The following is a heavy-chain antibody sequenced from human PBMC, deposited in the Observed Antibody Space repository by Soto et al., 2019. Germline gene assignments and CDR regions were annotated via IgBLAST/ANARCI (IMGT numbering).Heavy chain of an antibody. CDR3: ARLIGNSWLDSWGQGTLVTVSSGKCYPGESLKISCKVSGNSYHGDYAMDV. V-gene: IGHV6-1*01. CDR1: VDSVSSNDAT. D-gene: IGHD6-13*01. J-gene: IGHJ6*02. Sequence: PSQTLSLPFAISVDSVSSNDATWYWIRPSPSRGLEWLGRTYYRSRWQTDYAISVKSRISINPDTSNNQVSLQLNSVTPDDTAVYYCARLIGNSWLDSWGQGTLVTVSSGKCYPGESLKISCKVSGNSYHGDYAMDVWGQGTTVTVSS. CDR2: TYYRSRWQT.